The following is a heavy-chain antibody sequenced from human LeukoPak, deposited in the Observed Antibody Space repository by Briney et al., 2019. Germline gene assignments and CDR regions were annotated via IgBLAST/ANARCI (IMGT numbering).Heavy chain of an antibody. J-gene: IGHJ4*02. CDR1: GFTFSSYA. V-gene: IGHV3-66*02. CDR2: IYSVGTT. Sequence: PGGSLRLSCAASGFTFSSYAMSWVRQAPGKGLEWVSVIYSVGTTYYADSVKGRFTISRDNSKNTLSLQMNSLRAEDTAVYYCAREGRGGWTPLWGQGTLVTVSS. D-gene: IGHD3-16*01. CDR3: AREGRGGWTPL.